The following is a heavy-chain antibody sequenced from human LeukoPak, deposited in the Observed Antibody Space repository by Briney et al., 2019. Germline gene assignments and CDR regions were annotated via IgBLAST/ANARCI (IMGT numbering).Heavy chain of an antibody. V-gene: IGHV1-18*01. CDR1: GYTFTSYG. D-gene: IGHD2-21*01. CDR2: ISAYNGNT. Sequence: ASVKVSCKASGYTFTSYGISWVRQAPGQGLEWMGWISAYNGNTNYAQKLQGRVTMTTDTPTSTAYMELRSLRSDDTAVYYCAREGEGHYYYYMDVWGKGTTVTVSS. J-gene: IGHJ6*03. CDR3: AREGEGHYYYYMDV.